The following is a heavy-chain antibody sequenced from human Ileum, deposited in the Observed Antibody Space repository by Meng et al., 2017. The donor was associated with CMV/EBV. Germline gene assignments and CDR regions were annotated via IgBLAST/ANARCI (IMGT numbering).Heavy chain of an antibody. D-gene: IGHD6-19*01. V-gene: IGHV2-5*02. CDR1: GFSLSTNAVG. J-gene: IGHJ4*02. CDR2: IYWDDDK. Sequence: QIPLKESGPTLVKPTQTLTLTCTFSGFSLSTNAVGVGWIRQPPGKALEWLAFIYWDDDKRYNSSLRSRLTITKDTSKNQVVLTMTNMDPVDTATYYCAHGSGWLFDYWGQGTLVTVSS. CDR3: AHGSGWLFDY.